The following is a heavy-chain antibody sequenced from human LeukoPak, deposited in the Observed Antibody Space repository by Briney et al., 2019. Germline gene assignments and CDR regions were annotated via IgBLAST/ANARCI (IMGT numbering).Heavy chain of an antibody. CDR1: GFTFSSYG. V-gene: IGHV3-33*06. Sequence: GGSLRLSCAASGFTFSSYGMHWVRQAPGKGLEWVAVIWYDGSNKYYADSVKGRFTISRDNSKNTLYLQMDSLRAEDTAVYYCAKDMGGDYDSSGYYSNYFDYWGQGTLVTVSS. CDR2: IWYDGSNK. D-gene: IGHD3-22*01. J-gene: IGHJ4*02. CDR3: AKDMGGDYDSSGYYSNYFDY.